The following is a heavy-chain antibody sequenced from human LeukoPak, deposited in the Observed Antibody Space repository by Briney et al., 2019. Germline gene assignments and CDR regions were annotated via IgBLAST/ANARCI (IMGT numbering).Heavy chain of an antibody. D-gene: IGHD3-10*01. V-gene: IGHV4-59*01. CDR2: IYYSGST. CDR1: GGSISSYY. J-gene: IGHJ6*02. CDR3: ARDLGGFGELTEYGMDV. Sequence: SETLSLTCTASGGSISSYYWSWIRQPPGKGLEWIGYIYYSGSTNYNPSLKSRVTISVDTSKNQFSLKLSSVTAADTAVYYCARDLGGFGELTEYGMDVWGQGTTVTVSS.